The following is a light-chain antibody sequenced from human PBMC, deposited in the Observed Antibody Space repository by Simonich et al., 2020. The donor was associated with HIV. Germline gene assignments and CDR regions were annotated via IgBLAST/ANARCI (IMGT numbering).Light chain of an antibody. CDR1: QSLVHSDGNTY. J-gene: IGKJ1*01. CDR3: MQGTLWWT. CDR2: KVS. V-gene: IGKV2-30*02. Sequence: DVVMTHSPLSLPFTLGQPTSISCRSSQSLVHSDGNTYLNWFHQRPGQSPMRLIYKVSNRDSGVPDRFSGSGSDTDFTLKISRVEAEDVGIYYCMQGTLWWTFGQGTKVEIK.